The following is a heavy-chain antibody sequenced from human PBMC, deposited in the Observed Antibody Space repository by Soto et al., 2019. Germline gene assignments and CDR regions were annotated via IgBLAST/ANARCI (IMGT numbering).Heavy chain of an antibody. D-gene: IGHD6-6*01. CDR1: GFTFSDYY. J-gene: IGHJ4*02. Sequence: VQLLESGGGLVQPGGSLRLSCAASGFTFSDYYMSWIRQAPGKGLEWVSYISSSGSTIYYADSVKGRFTISRDNAKNSLYLQMKSLRAEDTAVYYCARASLHKVPYSSSAPGVWGQGTLVTVSS. V-gene: IGHV3-11*01. CDR2: ISSSGSTI. CDR3: ARASLHKVPYSSSAPGV.